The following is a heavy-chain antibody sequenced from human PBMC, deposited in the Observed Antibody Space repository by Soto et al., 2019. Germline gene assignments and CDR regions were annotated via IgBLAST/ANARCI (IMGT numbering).Heavy chain of an antibody. D-gene: IGHD3-10*01. CDR1: GFTFSSYG. CDR3: AQTWGYNAALDY. J-gene: IGHJ4*02. V-gene: IGHV3-30*03. CDR2: ISYDGSNK. Sequence: QVQLVESGGGVVRPGRSLRLSCAASGFTFSSYGMHWVRQAPGKGLEWVAVISYDGSNKYYADSVKGRFTISRDNSKNTLYLQKNSLRAEDTAVYYCAQTWGYNAALDYWGQGTLVTVSS.